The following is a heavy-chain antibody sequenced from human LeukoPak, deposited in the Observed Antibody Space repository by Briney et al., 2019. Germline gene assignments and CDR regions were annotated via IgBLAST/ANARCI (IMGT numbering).Heavy chain of an antibody. Sequence: GGSLRLSCADSGVTLNRHGMHWVCDAPHGGRWWGAVISYEGGNEYYADSVKGGVTRSRDNSKNALSLQMSCLRAEDTAVYYCAKSSRTHLAAADYSETRPTQYYYYYGMDVWGQGTTVTVSS. CDR1: GVTLNRHG. V-gene: IGHV3-30*18. CDR2: ISYEGGNE. D-gene: IGHD6-13*01. J-gene: IGHJ6*02. CDR3: AKSSRTHLAAADYSETRPTQYYYYYGMDV.